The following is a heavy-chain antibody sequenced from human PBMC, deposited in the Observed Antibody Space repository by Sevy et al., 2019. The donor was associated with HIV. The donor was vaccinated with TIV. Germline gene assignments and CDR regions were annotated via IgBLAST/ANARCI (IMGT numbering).Heavy chain of an antibody. CDR1: AFTFSSYS. V-gene: IGHV3-30-3*01. CDR2: ISYDGSTK. J-gene: IGHJ4*02. D-gene: IGHD3-22*01. CDR3: ARDLRRITMIVGGFDY. Sequence: GGSLRLSCSGSAFTFSSYSMFWVRQAPGKGLEWVAAISYDGSTKYYADSVKGRFTISRDNSKNTLYLQMHSLRTEDTAVYYCARDLRRITMIVGGFDYWGQGTLVTVSS.